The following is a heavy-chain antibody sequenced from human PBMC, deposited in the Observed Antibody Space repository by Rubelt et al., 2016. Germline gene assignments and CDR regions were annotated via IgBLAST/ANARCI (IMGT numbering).Heavy chain of an antibody. CDR2: VYYTGPT. CDR1: GGSISRYY. Sequence: QVQLQESGPGLVKPSETLSLTCTVSGGSISRYYWSWLRQPPGKGLEWIGYVYYTGPTNYNASLESRVTIPVDTSKNQFSRNLTSVTAADTAVYYCARQDGDSYYFDYWGQGTPVTVSS. V-gene: IGHV4-59*08. D-gene: IGHD4-17*01. J-gene: IGHJ4*02. CDR3: ARQDGDSYYFDY.